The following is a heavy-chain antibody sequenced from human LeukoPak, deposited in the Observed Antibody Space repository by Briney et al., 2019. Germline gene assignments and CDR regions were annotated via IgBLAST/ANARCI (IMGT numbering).Heavy chain of an antibody. Sequence: SVKVSCKASGGTFSSYAISWVRQAPGQGLEWMGGIIPTFGTANYAQKFQGRVTITADESTSTAYMELSSLRSEDTAVYYCAISTRGYSGYGVFRYWGQGTLVTVSS. D-gene: IGHD5-12*01. CDR2: IIPTFGTA. CDR3: AISTRGYSGYGVFRY. J-gene: IGHJ4*02. CDR1: GGTFSSYA. V-gene: IGHV1-69*13.